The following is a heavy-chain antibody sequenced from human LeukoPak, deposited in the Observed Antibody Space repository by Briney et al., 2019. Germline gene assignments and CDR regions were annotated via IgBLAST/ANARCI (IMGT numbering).Heavy chain of an antibody. CDR1: GFTFSDYY. CDR2: ISSSGSII. D-gene: IGHD3-3*01. J-gene: IGHJ3*02. CDR3: ARDRKEWLFLGNNDAFDI. Sequence: GGSLRLSCAASGFTFSDYYMSWIRQAPGKGLEWVSYISSSGSIIYYADSVKGRFTISRDNAKNSLYLQMNSLRAEDTAVYYCARDRKEWLFLGNNDAFDIWGQGTMVTVSS. V-gene: IGHV3-11*04.